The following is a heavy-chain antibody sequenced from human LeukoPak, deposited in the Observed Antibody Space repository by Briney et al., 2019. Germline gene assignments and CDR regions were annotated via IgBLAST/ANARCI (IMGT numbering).Heavy chain of an antibody. CDR1: GYTLTGYY. D-gene: IGHD4-23*01. Sequence: ASVKVSCKASGYTLTGYYMHWVRQAPGQGLEWMGWINPNSGGTNYAQKFQGRVTMTRDTSISTAYMELSRLRSDDTAVYYCARGLDYGGNSYDAFDIWGQGTMVTVSS. CDR3: ARGLDYGGNSYDAFDI. J-gene: IGHJ3*02. CDR2: INPNSGGT. V-gene: IGHV1-2*02.